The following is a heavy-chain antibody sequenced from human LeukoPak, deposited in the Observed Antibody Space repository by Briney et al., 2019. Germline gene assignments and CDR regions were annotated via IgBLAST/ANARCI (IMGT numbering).Heavy chain of an antibody. Sequence: GGSLRLSCAASGFTVRSNYLSWVRQAPGKGLEWVSIIYGGGSVFYADSVKGRFTISRDNSKNTLYLQMNSLRGEDTAVYYCARGGSYLSAFDIWGQGTMVTVSS. D-gene: IGHD1-26*01. CDR3: ARGGSYLSAFDI. V-gene: IGHV3-53*01. CDR1: GFTVRSNY. J-gene: IGHJ3*02. CDR2: IYGGGSV.